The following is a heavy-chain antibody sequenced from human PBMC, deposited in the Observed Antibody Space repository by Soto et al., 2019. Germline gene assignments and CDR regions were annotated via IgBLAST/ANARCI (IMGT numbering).Heavy chain of an antibody. CDR2: ISTYNIDT. Sequence: QVHLVQSGAEVKKPGASLKVSCKTSGYTFTSYGIVWVRQAPGQGLEWMGWISTYNIDTEYAQKFKGRVTMSTDTSTTTAYMELTSLTSDDTAMYYCARGGFAYGYLDFWGQGALATVSS. CDR1: GYTFTSYG. V-gene: IGHV1-18*01. CDR3: ARGGFAYGYLDF. J-gene: IGHJ4*02. D-gene: IGHD5-18*01.